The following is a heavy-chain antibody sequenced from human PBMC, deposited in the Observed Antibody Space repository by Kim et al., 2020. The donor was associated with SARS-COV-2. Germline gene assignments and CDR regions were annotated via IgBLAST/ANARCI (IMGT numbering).Heavy chain of an antibody. Sequence: GGSLRLSCAASGFTFSNYGMHWVRQAPGKGLEWVAHTSYDESNKYYADSVEGRFTTSRDNSKNTLYLQMNTLRVDDTAVYYCAGEGSSGSFPDSWGQGTRVTVSS. CDR1: GFTFSNYG. CDR2: TSYDESNK. CDR3: AGEGSSGSFPDS. V-gene: IGHV3-30*03. D-gene: IGHD3-10*01. J-gene: IGHJ4*02.